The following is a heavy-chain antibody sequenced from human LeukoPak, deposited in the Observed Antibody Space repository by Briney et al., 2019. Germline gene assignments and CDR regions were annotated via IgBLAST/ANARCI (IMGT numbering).Heavy chain of an antibody. CDR3: AKDAVAPGSGGDYFDY. Sequence: PGGSLRLSYAASGFTFSTYGMSWVRQAPGKGLGWGSSFTVSGGSTYYVDSVKGRFTVSRDNSKNTLYLQMHSLRADDTAVYYCAKDAVAPGSGGDYFDYWGQGTLVTVSS. V-gene: IGHV3-23*01. CDR2: FTVSGGST. CDR1: GFTFSTYG. J-gene: IGHJ4*02. D-gene: IGHD3-10*01.